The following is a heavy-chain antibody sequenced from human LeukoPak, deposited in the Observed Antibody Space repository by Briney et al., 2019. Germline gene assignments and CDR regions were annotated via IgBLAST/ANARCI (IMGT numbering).Heavy chain of an antibody. D-gene: IGHD2-15*01. V-gene: IGHV3-33*01. CDR1: GFTFSSYG. CDR3: ARDTYSGGCIFDY. CDR2: IWYDGSKK. J-gene: IGHJ4*02. Sequence: PGRSLRLSCAASGFTFSSYGMHWVRQAPGKGLEWVAVIWYDGSKKHYADSVEGRFTISRDNSKNTPYLQMNSLRAEDTAVYYCARDTYSGGCIFDYWGQGTLVTVSS.